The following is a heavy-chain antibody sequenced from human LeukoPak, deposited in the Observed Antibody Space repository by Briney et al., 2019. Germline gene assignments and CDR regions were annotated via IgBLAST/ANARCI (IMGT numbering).Heavy chain of an antibody. Sequence: SETLSLTCTVSGGSISSGSYYWSWIRQPAGKGLEWIGRIYTSGSTNYNPSLKSRVTISVDTSKNQFSLKLSSVTAADTAVYYCARDKGAYSYGYRAFDIWGQGTMVTVSS. J-gene: IGHJ3*02. D-gene: IGHD5-18*01. CDR2: IYTSGST. CDR3: ARDKGAYSYGYRAFDI. V-gene: IGHV4-61*02. CDR1: GGSISSGSYY.